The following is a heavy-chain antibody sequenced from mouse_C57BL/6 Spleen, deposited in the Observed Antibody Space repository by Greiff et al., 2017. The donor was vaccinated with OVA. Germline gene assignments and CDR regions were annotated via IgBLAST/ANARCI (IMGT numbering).Heavy chain of an antibody. CDR1: GFTFSNYW. CDR2: IRLKSDNYAT. D-gene: IGHD1-1*01. CDR3: TELRGFARFAY. J-gene: IGHJ3*01. V-gene: IGHV6-3*01. Sequence: DVMLVESGGGLVQPGGSMKLSCVASGFTFSNYWMNWVRQSPEKGLEWVAQIRLKSDNYATHYAESVKGRFTISRDDSKSSVYLQMNNLRAEDTGIYYCTELRGFARFAYWGQGTLVTVSA.